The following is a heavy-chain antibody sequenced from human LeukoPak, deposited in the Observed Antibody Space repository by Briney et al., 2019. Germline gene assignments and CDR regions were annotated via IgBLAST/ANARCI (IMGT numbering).Heavy chain of an antibody. CDR2: ITISGVSR. Sequence: TGGSLRLSCAASGFSFSTSAMGWVRQAPGKGLEWVSTITISGVSRYYADSVRGRFTISRDNSKNTLYLQMNSLRGQDTAVYYCARYISSGLDYWGQGTLVTVSS. D-gene: IGHD6-6*01. CDR1: GFSFSTSA. V-gene: IGHV3-23*01. CDR3: ARYISSGLDY. J-gene: IGHJ4*02.